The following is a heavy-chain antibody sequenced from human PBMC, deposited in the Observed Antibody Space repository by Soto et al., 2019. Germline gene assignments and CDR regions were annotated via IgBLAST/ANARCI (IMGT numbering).Heavy chain of an antibody. CDR3: AVAGSYRRGVKMAAFDI. CDR1: GFTFSDYY. D-gene: IGHD1-26*01. J-gene: IGHJ3*02. CDR2: ISSSSSYT. V-gene: IGHV3-11*06. Sequence: GGSLRLSCAASGFTFSDYYMSWIRQAPGKGLEWVSYISSSSSYTNYADSVKGRFTISRDNAKNSLYLQMNSLRAEDTAVYYCAVAGSYRRGVKMAAFDIWGQGTMVTVSS.